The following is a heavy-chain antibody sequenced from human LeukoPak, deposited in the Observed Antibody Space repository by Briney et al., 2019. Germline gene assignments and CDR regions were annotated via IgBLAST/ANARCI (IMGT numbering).Heavy chain of an antibody. Sequence: SETLSLTCTVSGGSISSTTHYWSWIRQSPGKGLEWIGSMHYSGSTYYNPSLKSRVTISVDTSKNQFSLKLSSVTAADTAVYYCARGTTWLDYWGQGTLVTVSS. CDR3: ARGTTWLDY. CDR1: GGSISSTTHY. CDR2: MHYSGST. J-gene: IGHJ4*02. V-gene: IGHV4-39*07. D-gene: IGHD1-1*01.